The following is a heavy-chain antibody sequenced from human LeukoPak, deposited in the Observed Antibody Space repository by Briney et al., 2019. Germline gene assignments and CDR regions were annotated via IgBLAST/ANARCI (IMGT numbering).Heavy chain of an antibody. CDR2: INHSGST. CDR1: GGSFSGYY. J-gene: IGHJ4*02. CDR3: ARGGRRIAVARGIDY. Sequence: SETLSLTCAVYGGSFSGYYWSWIRQPPGKGLEWIGEINHSGSTNYNPSLKSRVTISVDTSKNQFSLKLSSVTAADTAVYYCARGGRRIAVARGIDYWGQGTLVTVSS. D-gene: IGHD6-19*01. V-gene: IGHV4-34*01.